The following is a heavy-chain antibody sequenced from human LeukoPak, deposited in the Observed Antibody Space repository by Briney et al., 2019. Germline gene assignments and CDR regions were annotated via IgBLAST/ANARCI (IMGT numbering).Heavy chain of an antibody. V-gene: IGHV1-8*03. CDR1: GYTFTSYD. J-gene: IGHJ5*02. CDR3: AREVTTGTTNWFDP. Sequence: APVKVSCKASGYTFTSYDINWVRQATGQGLEWMGWMNPNSGNTGYAQKFQGRVTITRNTSISTAYMELSSLRSEDTAVYYCAREVTTGTTNWFDPWGQGTLVTVSS. D-gene: IGHD1-1*01. CDR2: MNPNSGNT.